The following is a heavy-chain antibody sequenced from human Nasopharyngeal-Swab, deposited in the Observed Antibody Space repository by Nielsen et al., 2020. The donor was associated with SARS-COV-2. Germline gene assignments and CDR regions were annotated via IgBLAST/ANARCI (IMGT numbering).Heavy chain of an antibody. J-gene: IGHJ4*02. V-gene: IGHV3-30*18. CDR3: AKGADDYGSGSPFY. CDR1: GFTFSSYG. Sequence: GGSLRLSCAASGFTFSSYGMHWVRQAPGKGLELVAVISYDGSNKYHADSVKGRFTISRDNSKNTLYLQMNSLRAEDTAVYYCAKGADDYGSGSPFYWGQGTLVTVSS. D-gene: IGHD3-10*01. CDR2: ISYDGSNK.